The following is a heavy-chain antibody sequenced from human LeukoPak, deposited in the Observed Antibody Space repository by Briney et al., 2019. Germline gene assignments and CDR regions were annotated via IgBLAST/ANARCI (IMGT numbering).Heavy chain of an antibody. CDR2: ISAYNGNT. CDR3: ARGEPAGAVTGH. V-gene: IGHV1-18*01. CDR1: GYTFTSYG. D-gene: IGHD6-19*01. Sequence: ASVKASCKASGYTFTSYGISWVRQAPGQGLEWMGWISAYNGNTNYAQKVQGRVTMTTDTSTSTAYMELRSLRSDDTAIYYCARGEPAGAVTGHWGQGTLVNVSS. J-gene: IGHJ4*02.